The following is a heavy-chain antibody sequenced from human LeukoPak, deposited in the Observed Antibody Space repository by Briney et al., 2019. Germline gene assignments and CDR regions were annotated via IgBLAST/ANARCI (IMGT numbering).Heavy chain of an antibody. CDR2: INPNSGGT. Sequence: GASVKVSCKASGYTFSGYYIHWVRQAPGQGLEWMGWINPNSGGTNYAQKFQGRVTMTRDTSISTAYMELGRLRSDDTAVYYCARDPSMIRGENTPYFDYWGQGTLVTVSS. D-gene: IGHD3-10*01. J-gene: IGHJ4*02. CDR1: GYTFSGYY. V-gene: IGHV1-2*02. CDR3: ARDPSMIRGENTPYFDY.